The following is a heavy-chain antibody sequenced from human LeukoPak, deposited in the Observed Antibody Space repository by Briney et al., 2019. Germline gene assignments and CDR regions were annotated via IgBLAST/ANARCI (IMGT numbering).Heavy chain of an antibody. J-gene: IGHJ6*03. CDR2: ISGSGGST. CDR3: AKKGKDYDFWSGYGHYYYMDV. D-gene: IGHD3-3*01. V-gene: IGHV3-23*01. Sequence: GGSLRLSCAASGFTFSSYAMSWVRQAPGKGLEWVSAISGSGGSTYYADSVKGRFTISRDNSKNTLYLQMNSLRAEDTAVYYCAKKGKDYDFWSGYGHYYYMDVWGKGTTVTVSS. CDR1: GFTFSSYA.